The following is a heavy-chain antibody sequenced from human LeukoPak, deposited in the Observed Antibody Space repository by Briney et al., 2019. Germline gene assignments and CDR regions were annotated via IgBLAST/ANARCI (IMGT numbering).Heavy chain of an antibody. V-gene: IGHV4-59*02. CDR2: IYYSGST. Sequence: SETLSLTCTVSGGSVLSYYWSCIRQPPGKGLEWIGYIYYSGSTNYNPSLKSRVTISVDTSKNQFSLKLSSVTAADTAVYYCARLDSSGDWFDPWGQGTLVTVSS. CDR3: ARLDSSGDWFDP. J-gene: IGHJ5*02. CDR1: GGSVLSYY. D-gene: IGHD3-22*01.